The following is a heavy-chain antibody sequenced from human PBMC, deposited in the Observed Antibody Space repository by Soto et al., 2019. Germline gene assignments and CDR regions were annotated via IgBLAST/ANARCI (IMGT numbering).Heavy chain of an antibody. V-gene: IGHV4-30-2*01. CDR1: GGSLSSGGCS. Sequence: QLLLVESGSGLVRPSQALSLSCNVSGGSLSSGGCSWAWVRLPVGKGLEWIGYIFDTGNTYFSASLKSRLSMSVDTSRNQFSVQLASVTAADTAMYYCACLNGYKRYFDHWGRGTLVTVSS. CDR2: IFDTGNT. CDR3: ACLNGYKRYFDH. D-gene: IGHD5-12*01. J-gene: IGHJ2*01.